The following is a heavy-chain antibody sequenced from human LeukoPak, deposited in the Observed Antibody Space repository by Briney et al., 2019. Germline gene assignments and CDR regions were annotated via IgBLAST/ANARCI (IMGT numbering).Heavy chain of an antibody. Sequence: SETLSLTCTVSGGSISSYYWSWIRQPPGKGLEWIGYIYYSGSTNYNPSLKSRVTISVDTSKNRFSLKLSSVTAADTAVYYCARAHIAFDIWGQGTMVTVSS. CDR3: ARAHIAFDI. J-gene: IGHJ3*02. CDR2: IYYSGST. V-gene: IGHV4-59*01. D-gene: IGHD2-21*01. CDR1: GGSISSYY.